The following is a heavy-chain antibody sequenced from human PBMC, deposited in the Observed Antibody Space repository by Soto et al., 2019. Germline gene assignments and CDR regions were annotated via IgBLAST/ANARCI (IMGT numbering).Heavy chain of an antibody. CDR1: GDARNSGNYY. CDR3: ARLRIATNNYKWFDP. Sequence: TLSLTCSVSGDARNSGNYYWSWIRQVPGKGLEWIGHIYVTGAVDYNPSLRDRITISQDTSERQFSLNLRLVTAADTAVYYCARLRIATNNYKWFDPWGQGTLVTVSS. J-gene: IGHJ5*02. CDR2: IYVTGAV. D-gene: IGHD2-21*01. V-gene: IGHV4-31*03.